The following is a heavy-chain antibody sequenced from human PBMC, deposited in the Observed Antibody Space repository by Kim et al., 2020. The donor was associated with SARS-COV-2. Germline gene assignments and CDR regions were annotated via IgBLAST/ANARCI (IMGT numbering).Heavy chain of an antibody. D-gene: IGHD6-13*01. Sequence: ASVKVSCKASGYTFTSYGISWVRQAPGQGLEWMGWISAYNGNTNYAQKLQGRVTMTTDTSTSTAYMELRSLRSDDTAVYYCARDDEGVAAAGTVFDYWGQGTLVTVSS. CDR1: GYTFTSYG. CDR2: ISAYNGNT. V-gene: IGHV1-18*01. J-gene: IGHJ4*02. CDR3: ARDDEGVAAAGTVFDY.